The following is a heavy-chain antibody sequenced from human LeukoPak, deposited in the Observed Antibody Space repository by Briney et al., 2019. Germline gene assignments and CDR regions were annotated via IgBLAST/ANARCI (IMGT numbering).Heavy chain of an antibody. Sequence: GGSLRLSCAASGFTFSNYAMNWVRQAPGKGLEWGSGISGSGAGTYYADSVRGRFTISRDNSKNTLYLQMNSLRPEDTAVYYCARDPSGSGPDFDFWGQGTLVTVSS. D-gene: IGHD6-19*01. V-gene: IGHV3-23*01. CDR2: ISGSGAGT. J-gene: IGHJ4*02. CDR3: ARDPSGSGPDFDF. CDR1: GFTFSNYA.